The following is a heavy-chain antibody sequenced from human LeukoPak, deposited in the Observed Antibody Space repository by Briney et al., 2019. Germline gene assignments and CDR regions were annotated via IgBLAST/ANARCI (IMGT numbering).Heavy chain of an antibody. J-gene: IGHJ4*02. Sequence: AGSLRLTCAASGFTISSYTYNWGCLPQPPGKGLEWIVSINYSGSTYYNPFLKSRVTISVDTSKNQFSLKLSSVTAADTAVYYCARSGDYGGSMGYFDYWGQGTLVTVSS. D-gene: IGHD4-23*01. CDR3: ARSGDYGGSMGYFDY. CDR1: GFTISSYTYN. V-gene: IGHV4-39*07. CDR2: INYSGST.